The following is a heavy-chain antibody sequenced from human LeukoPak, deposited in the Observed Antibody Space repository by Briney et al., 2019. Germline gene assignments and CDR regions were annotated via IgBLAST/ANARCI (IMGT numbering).Heavy chain of an antibody. CDR3: ARGQGCSYGYIAAFDL. Sequence: ASVTVSCKASGYTFTGYYMHWVRQAPGQGLEWMGWINPNSGGTNYAQKFQGWVTMTRDTSISTAYMELSRLRSDDTAVYYCARGQGCSYGYIAAFDLWGRGTLVTVSS. CDR2: INPNSGGT. D-gene: IGHD5-18*01. V-gene: IGHV1-2*04. J-gene: IGHJ2*01. CDR1: GYTFTGYY.